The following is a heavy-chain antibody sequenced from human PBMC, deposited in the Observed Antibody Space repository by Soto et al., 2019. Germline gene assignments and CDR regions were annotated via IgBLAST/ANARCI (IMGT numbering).Heavy chain of an antibody. J-gene: IGHJ6*03. D-gene: IGHD3-16*02. V-gene: IGHV4-34*01. Sequence: PSETLSLTCAVYGGFFSGYYWSWIRQPPGKGLEWIGEINHSGSTNYNPSLKSRVTISVDTSKNQFSLKLSSVTAADTAVYYCARLSGVIVKYYYYMDVWGKGTTVTVSS. CDR2: INHSGST. CDR3: ARLSGVIVKYYYYMDV. CDR1: GGFFSGYY.